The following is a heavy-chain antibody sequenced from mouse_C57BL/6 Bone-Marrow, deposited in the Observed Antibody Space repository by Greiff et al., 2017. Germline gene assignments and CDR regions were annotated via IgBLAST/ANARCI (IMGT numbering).Heavy chain of an antibody. CDR1: GYSFTGYY. CDR3: ARSEAGYYCYGSSNYFDY. D-gene: IGHD1-1*01. CDR2: INPSTGGT. Sequence: EVQLQQSGPELVKPGASVKISCKASGYSFTGYYMNWVKQSPEKSLEWIGEINPSTGGTTYNQKFKAKATLTVDKSSSTAYMQLKSLTSEDSAVYYCARSEAGYYCYGSSNYFDYWGQGTTLTVSS. V-gene: IGHV1-42*01. J-gene: IGHJ2*01.